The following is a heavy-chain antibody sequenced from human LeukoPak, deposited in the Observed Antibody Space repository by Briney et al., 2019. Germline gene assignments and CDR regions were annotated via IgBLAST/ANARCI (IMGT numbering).Heavy chain of an antibody. CDR1: GGSFSGYY. CDR2: IQRSGSP. Sequence: SETLSLTCAVYGGSFSGYYWSWIRQPPGKGLEWIGEIQRSGSPTYNPTLKSRAPISVDTSKNQFSLELSSVTAADTAVYYWARDCTNGVCYTPLDAFDIWGQGTMVTVSS. V-gene: IGHV4-34*01. J-gene: IGHJ3*02. CDR3: ARDCTNGVCYTPLDAFDI. D-gene: IGHD2-8*01.